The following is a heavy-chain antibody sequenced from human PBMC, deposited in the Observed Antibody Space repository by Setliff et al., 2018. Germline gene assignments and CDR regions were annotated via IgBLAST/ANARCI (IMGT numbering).Heavy chain of an antibody. V-gene: IGHV3-23*01. CDR3: AKYVKKFAHFDY. Sequence: QTGGSLRLSCAASGFTFSSYWMSWVRQAPGKGLEWVSGISDDGGRTYYADSVKGRFTISRDNSKNTLYLQMSSLRAEDTAVYYCAKYVKKFAHFDYWGQGTLVTVSS. D-gene: IGHD3-16*01. CDR1: GFTFSSYW. J-gene: IGHJ4*02. CDR2: ISDDGGRT.